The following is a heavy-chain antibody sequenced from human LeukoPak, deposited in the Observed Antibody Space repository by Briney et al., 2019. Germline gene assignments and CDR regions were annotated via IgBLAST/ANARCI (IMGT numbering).Heavy chain of an antibody. V-gene: IGHV4-59*01. CDR3: ARWAGRDFDSSGYLRD. CDR1: GDSISNYD. J-gene: IGHJ4*02. Sequence: SETLSLTCTASGDSISNYDWNWIRQTPGKGLEWIVYIYYSGSTNYNPSLRSRFTVSVDTSKNQFSLKLNSVTAADTAVYYCARWAGRDFDSSGYLRDWGQGVLVTVSS. D-gene: IGHD3-22*01. CDR2: IYYSGST.